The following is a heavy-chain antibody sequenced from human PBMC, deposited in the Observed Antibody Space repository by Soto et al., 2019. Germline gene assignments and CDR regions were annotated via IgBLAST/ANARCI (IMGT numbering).Heavy chain of an antibody. CDR3: AKDRDTIGYYNYYYGMDV. D-gene: IGHD5-18*01. CDR2: ISYDGSDQ. CDR1: GFTFSTNG. J-gene: IGHJ6*02. V-gene: IGHV3-30*18. Sequence: GGSLRLSCAASGFTFSTNGMHWVRQAPGKGLEWVAVISYDGSDQYHADSVKGRFTISRDNSKNTLYLQMNSLRAEDTAVYYCAKDRDTIGYYNYYYGMDVWGQGTTVTVSS.